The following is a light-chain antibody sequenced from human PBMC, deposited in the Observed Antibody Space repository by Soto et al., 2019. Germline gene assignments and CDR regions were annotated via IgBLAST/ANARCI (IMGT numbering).Light chain of an antibody. J-gene: IGLJ1*01. CDR1: SYDVGGYSY. Sequence: QSALTEPASVSGSPGQSVTISCTGTSYDVGGYSYVSWYQQHPGKAPKLMIYDVSNRPSGVSIRFSGSKSDITASLTISGRQAEDEADYYCSSKTSSSTYVFGTGTKVTVL. V-gene: IGLV2-14*01. CDR3: SSKTSSSTYV. CDR2: DVS.